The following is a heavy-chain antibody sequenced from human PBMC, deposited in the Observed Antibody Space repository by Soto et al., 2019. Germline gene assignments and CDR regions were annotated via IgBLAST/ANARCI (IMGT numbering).Heavy chain of an antibody. Sequence: TLSLTYAVSGGSFTSNNWWTWVRQPPGQGLEWIGEIYRTGSTNYNPSLKSRVTISLDKSENQLSLKVTSLTAADTAVYYCASRDPGTSVDYWGQGTLVTVSS. D-gene: IGHD1-7*01. CDR2: IYRTGST. CDR1: GGSFTSNNW. V-gene: IGHV4-4*02. J-gene: IGHJ4*02. CDR3: ASRDPGTSVDY.